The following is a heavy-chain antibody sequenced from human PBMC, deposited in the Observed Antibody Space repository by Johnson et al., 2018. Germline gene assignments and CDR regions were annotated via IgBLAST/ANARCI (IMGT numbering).Heavy chain of an antibody. V-gene: IGHV3-64*01. CDR2: ISSNGGST. CDR3: TRVSSSWYVYYYGMDV. D-gene: IGHD6-13*01. CDR1: GFTFSSYA. Sequence: VQLVQSGGGLVQPGGSLRLSCAASGFTFSSYAMHWVRQAPGKGLEYVSAISSNGGSTYYANSVKGRFTISRDNSKNTLYLQMNSLKTEDTAVYYCTRVSSSWYVYYYGMDVWGQGTTVTVSS. J-gene: IGHJ6*02.